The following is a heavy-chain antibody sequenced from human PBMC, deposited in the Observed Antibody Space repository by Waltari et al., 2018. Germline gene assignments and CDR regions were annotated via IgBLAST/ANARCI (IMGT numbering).Heavy chain of an antibody. Sequence: EVQLVESGGGLVQPGGSLRLSCAASGFTFSSYAMSWVRQAPGKGLEWVSAISGSGGSTYYADSVKGRFTISRDNSKNTLYLQMNSLRAEDTAVYYCAKDPSIAVAGTLEWELLLDYWGQGTLVTVSS. CDR3: AKDPSIAVAGTLEWELLLDY. V-gene: IGHV3-23*04. J-gene: IGHJ4*02. CDR1: GFTFSSYA. CDR2: ISGSGGST. D-gene: IGHD6-19*01.